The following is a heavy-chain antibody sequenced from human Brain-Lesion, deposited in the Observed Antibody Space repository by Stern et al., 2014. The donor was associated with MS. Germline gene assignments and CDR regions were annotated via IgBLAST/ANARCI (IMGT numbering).Heavy chain of an antibody. CDR1: GGSMNSRPYY. CDR2: ISISGST. V-gene: IGHV4-61*02. D-gene: IGHD3/OR15-3a*01. Sequence: QLQLQESGPGLVKPSQTLSLTCTVSGGSMNSRPYYWNWLRQPAGKALEWIGRISISGSTNYNPSLESRVTISIDTAKNQLPLKRGSVTAADTAVYYCAREGETSDFFPFDYWGQGAQVIVSS. CDR3: AREGETSDFFPFDY. J-gene: IGHJ4*02.